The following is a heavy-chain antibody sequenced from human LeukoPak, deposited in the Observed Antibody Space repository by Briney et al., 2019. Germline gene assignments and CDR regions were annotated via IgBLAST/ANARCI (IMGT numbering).Heavy chain of an antibody. CDR3: ARGSGSGSYYIPYYYGMDV. J-gene: IGHJ6*02. CDR1: AGSISSYY. V-gene: IGHV4-59*01. D-gene: IGHD3-10*01. CDR2: INYSGST. Sequence: SENLSCNCTGYAGSISSYYWIWIRQPPGKGLEWIGYINYSGSTNYNTSLKSRVTISVDTSKNQFSLKLSSVTAADTAVYYCARGSGSGSYYIPYYYGMDVWGQGTTVTVSS.